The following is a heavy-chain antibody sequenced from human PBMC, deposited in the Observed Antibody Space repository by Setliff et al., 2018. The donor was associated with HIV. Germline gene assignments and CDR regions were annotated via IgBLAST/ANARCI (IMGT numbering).Heavy chain of an antibody. V-gene: IGHV5-51*01. D-gene: IGHD2-21*02. CDR1: GYSFTNYW. CDR2: IYPGDSDT. CDR3: ARLSVVTATRIYYFDH. Sequence: PGESLKISCQGSGYSFTNYWIGWVRQMPGKGLEWMGIIYPGDSDTRYSPSFQGQVTISADKSISTAYLQWSSLKASDTAMYYCARLSVVTATRIYYFDHWGQGTLVTVSS. J-gene: IGHJ4*02.